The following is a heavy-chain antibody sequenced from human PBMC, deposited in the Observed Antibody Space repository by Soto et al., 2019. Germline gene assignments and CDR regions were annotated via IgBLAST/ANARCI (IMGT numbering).Heavy chain of an antibody. J-gene: IGHJ4*02. CDR3: ARTTTVPTSAFDY. V-gene: IGHV4-34*01. CDR2: INHSGST. CDR1: GGSFSGYY. D-gene: IGHD4-17*01. Sequence: QVQLQQWGAGLLKPSETLSLTCAVYGGSFSGYYWSWIRQPPGKGLEWIGEINHSGSTNYNPSLKSRVTIPXAXXKNQFPRKLSSVTAAETAVYYCARTTTVPTSAFDYWGQGTLVTVSS.